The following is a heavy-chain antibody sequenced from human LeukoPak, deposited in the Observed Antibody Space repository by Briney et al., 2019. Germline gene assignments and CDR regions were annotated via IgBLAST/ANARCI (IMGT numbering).Heavy chain of an antibody. V-gene: IGHV1-24*01. CDR3: ATVSMIVVVITYAFDI. Sequence: ASVKVSCKVSGYTLTELSMHWVRQAPGKGLEWMGGFDPEDGETIYAQKFQGRVTMTEDTSTDTAYMELSSLRSEDTAVYYCATVSMIVVVITYAFDIWGQGTMVTVSS. CDR1: GYTLTELS. J-gene: IGHJ3*02. CDR2: FDPEDGET. D-gene: IGHD3-22*01.